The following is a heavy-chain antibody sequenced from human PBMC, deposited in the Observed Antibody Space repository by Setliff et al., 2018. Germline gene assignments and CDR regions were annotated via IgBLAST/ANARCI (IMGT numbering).Heavy chain of an antibody. CDR3: ARGYCSGGSCADFDY. CDR2: INTNTGNP. V-gene: IGHV7-4-1*02. D-gene: IGHD2-15*01. J-gene: IGHJ4*02. Sequence: GASVKVSCKASGYTFTTYAIGWMRQAPGQGPEWMGWINTNTGNPSYAQGFTGRFVFSLDTSVSTAYLQISSLKGEDTGVYYCARGYCSGGSCADFDYWGQGTPVIVSS. CDR1: GYTFTTYA.